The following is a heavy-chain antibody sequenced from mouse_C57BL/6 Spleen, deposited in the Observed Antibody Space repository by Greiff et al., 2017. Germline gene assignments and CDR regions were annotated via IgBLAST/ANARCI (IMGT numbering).Heavy chain of an antibody. CDR3: ARSPDGSSPAMDY. D-gene: IGHD1-1*01. V-gene: IGHV1-50*01. Sequence: QVQLQQPGAELVKPGASVKLSCKASGYTFTSYWMQWVKQRPGQGLEWIGEIDPSDSYTNYNQKFKGKATVTVDTSSSTAYMQLRSLTSEDSAVYYCARSPDGSSPAMDYWGQGTSVTVSS. CDR1: GYTFTSYW. CDR2: IDPSDSYT. J-gene: IGHJ4*01.